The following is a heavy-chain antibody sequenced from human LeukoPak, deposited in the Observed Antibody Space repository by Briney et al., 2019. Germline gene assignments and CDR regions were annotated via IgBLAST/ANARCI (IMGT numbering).Heavy chain of an antibody. D-gene: IGHD2-2*01. V-gene: IGHV3-23*01. Sequence: PGGSLRLSCAVSGFTLNSNAMCWVRPAPGKGLEWVSAISRIGVTTYYADSVEGRFTISRDTSKNTLYLQMNTLRPEDTAVYYCAKEEVPNDYWGQGTLVTVSS. J-gene: IGHJ4*02. CDR2: ISRIGVTT. CDR3: AKEEVPNDY. CDR1: GFTLNSNA.